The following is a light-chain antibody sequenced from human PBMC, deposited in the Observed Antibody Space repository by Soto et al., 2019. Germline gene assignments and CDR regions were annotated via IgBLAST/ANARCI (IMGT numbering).Light chain of an antibody. J-gene: IGKJ1*01. V-gene: IGKV3-15*01. CDR2: GAS. Sequence: EIVMTQSPATLSVSPGERATLSCRASQSVSANLAWYQQKPGQAPRLLIYGASTSATGIPSRFTGSGSGTEFTRTVSSLQSEDFAVYCCQQYNNWPQTFGQGTKVEIK. CDR1: QSVSAN. CDR3: QQYNNWPQT.